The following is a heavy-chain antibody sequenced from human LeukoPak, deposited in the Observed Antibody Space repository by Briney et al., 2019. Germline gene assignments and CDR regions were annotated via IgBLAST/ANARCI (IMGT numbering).Heavy chain of an antibody. CDR1: GYTFTCYY. Sequence: GASVKASCKASGYTFTCYYMHWVRQAPGQGLEWMGWINPNSGGTKYAQKFQGRVTMTRDTSISTAYMELSRLRSDDTAVYYCARVTWIQLWETSDYWGQGTLVTVSS. D-gene: IGHD5-18*01. CDR2: INPNSGGT. V-gene: IGHV1-2*02. CDR3: ARVTWIQLWETSDY. J-gene: IGHJ4*02.